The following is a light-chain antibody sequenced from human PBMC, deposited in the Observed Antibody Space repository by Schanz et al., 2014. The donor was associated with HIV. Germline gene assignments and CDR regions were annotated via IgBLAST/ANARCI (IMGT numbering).Light chain of an antibody. CDR1: QRISSD. CDR3: QQYNNWPPLT. Sequence: EIVMTQSPATLSVSPGDRATLSCRASQRISSDLAWYQQKPGQSPRLLIHGASTRATGIPAKFSGSGSGTEFTLTISSLQSEDVAVYYCQQYNNWPPLTFGGGTKVEIK. J-gene: IGKJ4*01. V-gene: IGKV3-15*01. CDR2: GAS.